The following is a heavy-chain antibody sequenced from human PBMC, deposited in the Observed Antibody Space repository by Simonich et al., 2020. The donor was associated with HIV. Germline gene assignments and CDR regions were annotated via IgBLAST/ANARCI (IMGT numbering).Heavy chain of an antibody. CDR2: INHSGST. CDR3: ARRGGYAFDY. CDR1: GGSFSGYY. J-gene: IGHJ4*02. D-gene: IGHD5-12*01. V-gene: IGHV4-34*01. Sequence: QVHLKQWGAGLLKPSETLSLTCAVYGGSFSGYYWNWIRQPPGKGLEWIGEINHSGSTDYNSSLNRRVTISVNTSKNQFSLKLSSVTAADTAMYYCARRGGYAFDYWGQGTLVTVSS.